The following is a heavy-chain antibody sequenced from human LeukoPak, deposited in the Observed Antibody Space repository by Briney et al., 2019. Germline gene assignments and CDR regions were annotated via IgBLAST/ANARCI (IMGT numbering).Heavy chain of an antibody. Sequence: GGSLRLSCAASGFTFSSYWMSWVRQAPGKGLEWVANIKQDGSEKYYVDSVKGRFTISRDNAKNSLYLQMNSLRAEDTAVYYCARAVRYCSSTSCYPMHPYYGMDVWGQGTTVTVSS. CDR1: GFTFSSYW. CDR3: ARAVRYCSSTSCYPMHPYYGMDV. CDR2: IKQDGSEK. J-gene: IGHJ6*02. V-gene: IGHV3-7*01. D-gene: IGHD2-2*01.